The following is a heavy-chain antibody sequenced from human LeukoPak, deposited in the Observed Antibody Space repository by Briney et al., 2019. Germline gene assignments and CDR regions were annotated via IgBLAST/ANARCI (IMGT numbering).Heavy chain of an antibody. CDR1: GYTFTSYG. D-gene: IGHD3-9*01. J-gene: IGHJ6*03. V-gene: IGHV1-18*01. CDR3: ARDLGDDILTGYYDPDWSRYYYYYMDV. Sequence: GASVKVSCKASGYTFTSYGISWARQAPGQGLEWMGWISAYNGNTNYAKKPQGRVTMTTDTSTSTAYMELRSLRSDDTAVYYCARDLGDDILTGYYDPDWSRYYYYYMDVWGKGTTVTISS. CDR2: ISAYNGNT.